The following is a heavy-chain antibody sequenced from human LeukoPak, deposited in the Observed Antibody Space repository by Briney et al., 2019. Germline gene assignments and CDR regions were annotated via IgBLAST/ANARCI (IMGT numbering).Heavy chain of an antibody. J-gene: IGHJ5*02. CDR2: ISWNSGSI. D-gene: IGHD2-2*01. CDR3: AKVFCSSTSCWDSGFDP. CDR1: GFTFDDYA. V-gene: IGHV3-9*01. Sequence: GRSLRLSCASSGFTFDDYAMHWVRQAPGKGLEWVSGISWNSGSIGYADSVKGRFTISRDNAKNSLYLQMNSLRAEDTALYYCAKVFCSSTSCWDSGFDPWGQGTLVTVSS.